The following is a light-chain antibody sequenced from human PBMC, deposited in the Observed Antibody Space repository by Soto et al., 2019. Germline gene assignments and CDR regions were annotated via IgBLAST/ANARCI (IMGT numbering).Light chain of an antibody. CDR1: QDTSRY. CDR3: QQYSTSPIS. CDR2: GAS. V-gene: IGKV3-20*01. J-gene: IGKJ5*01. Sequence: ENVLTQSPGTLSLSPGERATLSCRASQDTSRYLSWYQQRPGQAPRLLIYGASSRATGIPDRFSGSGSGTDFTLTISRLEPDDFAVYYCQQYSTSPISFGQGTRLEIK.